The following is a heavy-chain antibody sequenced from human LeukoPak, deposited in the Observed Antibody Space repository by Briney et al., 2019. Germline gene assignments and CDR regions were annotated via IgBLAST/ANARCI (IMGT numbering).Heavy chain of an antibody. CDR2: INWNGGST. CDR1: GFTFDDYG. J-gene: IGHJ4*02. CDR3: AREIFPGIAAAGTDY. Sequence: GGSLRLSCAASGFTFDDYGMSWVRQAPRKGLEWVSGINWNGGSTGYADSVKGRFTISRDNAKNSLYLQMNSLRAEDTAVYYCAREIFPGIAAAGTDYWGQGTLVTVSS. D-gene: IGHD6-13*01. V-gene: IGHV3-20*04.